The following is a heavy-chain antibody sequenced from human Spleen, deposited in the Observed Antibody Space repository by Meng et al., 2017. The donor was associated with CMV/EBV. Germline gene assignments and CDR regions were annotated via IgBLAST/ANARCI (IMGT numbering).Heavy chain of an antibody. D-gene: IGHD2-15*01. CDR3: VASGGGNFDY. CDR1: GGSISSGGYY. J-gene: IGHJ4*02. CDR2: IYYSGST. Sequence: LTCTVSGGSISSGGYYWTWIRQHPGKGLEWIGNIYYSGSTHYNSSLESRVMISVDTSKNQFSLKLSSVTAADTAVYYCVASGGGNFDYWGQGTLVTVSS. V-gene: IGHV4-31*03.